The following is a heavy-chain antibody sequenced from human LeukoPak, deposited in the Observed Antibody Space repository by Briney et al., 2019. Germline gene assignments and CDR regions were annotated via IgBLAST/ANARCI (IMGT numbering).Heavy chain of an antibody. CDR2: IYPGHSDT. V-gene: IGHV5-51*01. CDR3: ARSLTVAREYNYGYGY. CDR1: GYRFPTYW. J-gene: IGHJ4*02. Sequence: GGALQISVKGSGYRFPTYWIGWGRPLPGKGREGMGIIYPGHSDTRYSPSFQLQVTISADKSISTAYLQWSSLKASDTAMYYCARSLTVAREYNYGYGYWGQGTLVTVSS. D-gene: IGHD5-18*01.